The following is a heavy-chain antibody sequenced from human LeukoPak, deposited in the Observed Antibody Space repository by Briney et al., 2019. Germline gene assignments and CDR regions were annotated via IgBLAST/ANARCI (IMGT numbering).Heavy chain of an antibody. Sequence: PSETLSLTCAVYGGFFSGYYWSWIRQPPGKGLEWIGEINHSGSTNYNPSLKSRVTISVDTSKNQFSLKLSSVTAADTAVYYCARGPALLYSSSWYATRYYYGMDVWGQGTTVTVSS. CDR3: ARGPALLYSSSWYATRYYYGMDV. V-gene: IGHV4-34*01. CDR2: INHSGST. CDR1: GGFFSGYY. D-gene: IGHD6-13*01. J-gene: IGHJ6*02.